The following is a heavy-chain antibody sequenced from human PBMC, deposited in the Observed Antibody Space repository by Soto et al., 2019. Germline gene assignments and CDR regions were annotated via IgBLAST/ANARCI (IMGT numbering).Heavy chain of an antibody. CDR1: GFTFSGSW. J-gene: IGHJ4*02. CDR3: AKHDFWTLYNTGLDS. CDR2: INGDGTGI. D-gene: IGHD3-3*01. Sequence: PGGALRLSCAASGFTFSGSWLHWLREAPGKGLVWVSRINGDGTGIQYADSVKGRFTISRDNAKNTLYLQMNSLRADDTAVYFCAKHDFWTLYNTGLDSWGQGALVTVSS. V-gene: IGHV3-74*03.